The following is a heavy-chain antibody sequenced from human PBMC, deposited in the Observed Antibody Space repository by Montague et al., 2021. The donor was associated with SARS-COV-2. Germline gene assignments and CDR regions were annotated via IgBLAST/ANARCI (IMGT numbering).Heavy chain of an antibody. Sequence: SETLSLTCAGSGGSISSSHWWSWVRQPPGKGLEWIGEIYHSGGTNYNPSLKSRVTISIDKSKNQFSLKLSSVTAADTAVYYCAREFRTYGYGGQYWYFDLWGRGTLVTVSS. CDR2: IYHSGGT. J-gene: IGHJ2*01. CDR3: AREFRTYGYGGQYWYFDL. D-gene: IGHD3-10*01. CDR1: GGSISSSHW. V-gene: IGHV4-4*02.